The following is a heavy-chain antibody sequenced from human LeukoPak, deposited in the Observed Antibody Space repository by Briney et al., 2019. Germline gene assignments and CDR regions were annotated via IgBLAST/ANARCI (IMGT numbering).Heavy chain of an antibody. CDR2: IYTSGST. Sequence: SETLSLTCTVSGVSITGGSYSWSWIRQPAGKGLEWIGRIYTSGSTNYNPSLKRRVTISVDTSKNQFSLKLSSVTAAHTTVYYCARIRWEVIWWVDPRRQGIWVPVS. J-gene: IGHJ5*02. D-gene: IGHD1-26*01. V-gene: IGHV4-61*02. CDR3: ARIRWEVIWWVDP. CDR1: GVSITGGSYS.